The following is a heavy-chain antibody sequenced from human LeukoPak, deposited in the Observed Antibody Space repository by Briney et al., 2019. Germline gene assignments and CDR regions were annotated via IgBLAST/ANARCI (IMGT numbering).Heavy chain of an antibody. D-gene: IGHD4-17*01. CDR3: ARDAYGEYYFDY. J-gene: IGHJ4*02. CDR2: ISSSSSYI. CDR1: GFTFNSYN. V-gene: IGHV3-21*01. Sequence: GGSLRLSCAASGFTFNSYNMNWVRQAPGKGLGWVSSISSSSSYIYYADSVKGRFTISRDNAKNSLYLQMNSLRDEDTAVYYCARDAYGEYYFDYWGQGTLVTVSS.